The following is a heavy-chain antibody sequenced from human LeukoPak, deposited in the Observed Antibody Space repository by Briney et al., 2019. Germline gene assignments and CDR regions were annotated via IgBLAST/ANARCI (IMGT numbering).Heavy chain of an antibody. D-gene: IGHD3-10*01. CDR1: GYTFTSYG. V-gene: IGHV1-18*01. J-gene: IGHJ5*02. CDR3: ARGPKDSGSYSRNWFDP. CDR2: ISAYNGNT. Sequence: EASVKVSCKASGYTFTSYGISWVRQAPGQGLEWMGWISAYNGNTNYAQKLQGRVTMTTDTSTSTAYMGLRSLRSDDTAVYYCARGPKDSGSYSRNWFDPWGQGTLVTVSS.